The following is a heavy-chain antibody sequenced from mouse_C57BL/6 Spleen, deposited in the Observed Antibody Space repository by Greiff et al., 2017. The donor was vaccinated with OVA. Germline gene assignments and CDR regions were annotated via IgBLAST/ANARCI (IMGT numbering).Heavy chain of an antibody. V-gene: IGHV1-50*01. D-gene: IGHD1-1*01. CDR3: ARTHGSSYDYAMDY. CDR1: GYTFTSYW. Sequence: QVQLQQPGAELVKPGASVKLSCKASGYTFTSYWMQWVKQRPGQGLEWIGEIDPSDSYTNYNQKFKGKATLTVDTSSSTAYMQLSSLTSEDAAVYYCARTHGSSYDYAMDYWGQGTSVTVSS. J-gene: IGHJ4*01. CDR2: IDPSDSYT.